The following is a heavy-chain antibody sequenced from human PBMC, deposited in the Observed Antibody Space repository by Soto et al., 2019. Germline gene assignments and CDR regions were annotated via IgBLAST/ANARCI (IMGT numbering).Heavy chain of an antibody. CDR1: GGSISSSRYY. V-gene: IGHV4-39*01. CDR2: IYYSGST. Sequence: PSETLSLTCTASGGSISSSRYYGGWIRQPPGKGLEWIGAIYYSGSTYYNPSLKSRVTVFVDRSKNQFSLKLSSVTAADTAVYYCASSPNIDAFDVWGQGTMVTVSS. CDR3: ASSPNIDAFDV. J-gene: IGHJ3*01.